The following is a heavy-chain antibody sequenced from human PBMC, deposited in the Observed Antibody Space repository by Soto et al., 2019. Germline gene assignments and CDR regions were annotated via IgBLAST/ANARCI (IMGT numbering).Heavy chain of an antibody. J-gene: IGHJ4*01. Sequence: ASVKVSCKASGFTFSNSAVQWVRQARGQRLEWIGWIGVSRGNTNYAQTLQGRVTITRDMSTGTAYMVVRSLRSDDTAVYYCAAEVYSGGDCCHFDYWGQGSLVTVS. CDR1: GFTFSNSA. V-gene: IGHV1-58*01. D-gene: IGHD2-21*02. CDR3: AAEVYSGGDCCHFDY. CDR2: IGVSRGNT.